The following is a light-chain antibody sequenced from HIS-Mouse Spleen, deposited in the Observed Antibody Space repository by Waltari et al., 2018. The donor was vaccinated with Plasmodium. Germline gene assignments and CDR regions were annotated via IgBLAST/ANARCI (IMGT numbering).Light chain of an antibody. V-gene: IGKV3-20*01. CDR1: QSVSSSY. CDR3: QQYGSSPYT. CDR2: GAS. J-gene: IGKJ2*01. Sequence: EIVLTQSPGTLSLSPGERATLSCRASQSVSSSYLAWYQQKPCQAHTLLIYGASSRATGSPDRFSGSGSGTDFTLTISRLEREDFAVYYCQQYGSSPYTFGQGTKLEIK.